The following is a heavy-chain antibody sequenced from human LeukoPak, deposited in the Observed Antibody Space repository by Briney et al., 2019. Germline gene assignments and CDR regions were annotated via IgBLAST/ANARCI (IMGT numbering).Heavy chain of an antibody. CDR1: TFTKAW. V-gene: IGHV3-15*07. CDR3: TTEYFGGFEY. CDR2: VKNRGDGMAT. J-gene: IGHJ4*02. Sequence: GGPLRLSCVLSTFTKAWMNWVRQAPGKGLEWVGRVKNRGDGMATDYAAPVKGRFIILRDDSKKTVYLQMDSLKTEDTAVYFCTTEYFGGFEYWGQGTLVTVSS. D-gene: IGHD3-16*01.